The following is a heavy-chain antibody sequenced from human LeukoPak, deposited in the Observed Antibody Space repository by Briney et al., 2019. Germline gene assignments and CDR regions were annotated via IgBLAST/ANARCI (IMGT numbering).Heavy chain of an antibody. Sequence: GGSLRLSCAASGFTFDDYAMHWVRQAPGKGLEWVSGISWNSGSIGYADSVKGRFTISRDNAKNSLYLQMNSLRAEDTAVYYCARDGEYYYGSGSSKKDYWGQGTLVTVSS. V-gene: IGHV3-9*01. CDR1: GFTFDDYA. D-gene: IGHD3-10*01. CDR3: ARDGEYYYGSGSSKKDY. J-gene: IGHJ4*02. CDR2: ISWNSGSI.